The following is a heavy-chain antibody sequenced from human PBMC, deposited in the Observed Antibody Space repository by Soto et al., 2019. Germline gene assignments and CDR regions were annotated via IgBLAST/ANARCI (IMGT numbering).Heavy chain of an antibody. J-gene: IGHJ4*02. V-gene: IGHV4-38-2*01. CDR3: ARAGRDYDFWSGYLGGEENHYYFDY. Sequence: SETLSLTCAVSGYSISSGYYWGWIRQPPGKGLEWIGSIYHSGSTYYNPSLKSRVTISVDTSKNQFSLKLSSVTAADTAVYYCARAGRDYDFWSGYLGGEENHYYFDYWGQGTLVTV. D-gene: IGHD3-3*01. CDR2: IYHSGST. CDR1: GYSISSGYY.